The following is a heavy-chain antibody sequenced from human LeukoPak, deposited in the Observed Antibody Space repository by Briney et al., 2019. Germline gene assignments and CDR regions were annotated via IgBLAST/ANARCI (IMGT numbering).Heavy chain of an antibody. CDR2: IWYDGSNK. Sequence: GGSLRLSCAASGFTFSSYGMHWVRQAPGKGLEWVALIWYDGSNKYYADSVKGRFTISRDNSKNTVYLQMNSLRAEDTAVYYCAKGPGSWYFQHWGQGTLVTVSS. V-gene: IGHV3-33*06. CDR3: AKGPGSWYFQH. D-gene: IGHD6-13*01. J-gene: IGHJ1*01. CDR1: GFTFSSYG.